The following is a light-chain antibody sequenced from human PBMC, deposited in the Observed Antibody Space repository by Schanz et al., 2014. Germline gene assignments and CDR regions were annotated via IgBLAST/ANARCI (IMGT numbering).Light chain of an antibody. CDR3: QQYNSYPPT. J-gene: IGKJ2*01. Sequence: EIVMTQSPATLSVSPGERATLSCRASQSVSDNLAWYQQKPGQAPSLLIYGASTRATGIPARFSGSGFGTEFTLTISGLQPEDFATYYCQQYNSYPPTFGQGTKLEIK. V-gene: IGKV3-15*01. CDR2: GAS. CDR1: QSVSDN.